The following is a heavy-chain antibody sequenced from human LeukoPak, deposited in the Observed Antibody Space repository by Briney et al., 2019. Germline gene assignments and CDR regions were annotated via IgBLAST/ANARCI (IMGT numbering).Heavy chain of an antibody. D-gene: IGHD2-2*01. V-gene: IGHV4-39*01. CDR1: GGSIRSSYYY. J-gene: IGHJ4*02. CDR2: IYDSGST. Sequence: PSETLSLTCTVSGGSIRSSYYYWGWIRQPPGKGLEWIGSIYDSGSTYYNPSLKSRVTISVDTSKNQFSLKLSSVTAADTAVYYCARGEVEYCSSTSCPYYFDYWGQGTLVTVSS. CDR3: ARGEVEYCSSTSCPYYFDY.